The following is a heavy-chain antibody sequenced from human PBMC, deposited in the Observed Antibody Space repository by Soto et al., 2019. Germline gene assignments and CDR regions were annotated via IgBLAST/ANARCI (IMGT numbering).Heavy chain of an antibody. Sequence: EVQLVESGGGLVQPGGSLRLSCAASGFTFSSYWMHWVRQVPGKGLVWVSRINTDGSSTRYADSVKGRFTISRDNAKNTLYLQMNSRRAEDTAVYYCARDDAPVGYGSGSGGDAFDIWGQGTMVTVSS. CDR1: GFTFSSYW. V-gene: IGHV3-74*01. CDR3: ARDDAPVGYGSGSGGDAFDI. CDR2: INTDGSST. J-gene: IGHJ3*02. D-gene: IGHD3-10*01.